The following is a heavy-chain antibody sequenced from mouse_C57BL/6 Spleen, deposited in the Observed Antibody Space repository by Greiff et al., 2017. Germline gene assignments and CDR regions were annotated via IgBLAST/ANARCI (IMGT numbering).Heavy chain of an antibody. CDR3: ARGDYYCSSYFDY. CDR1: GYTFTDYY. J-gene: IGHJ2*01. Sequence: EVQLQQSGPELVKPGASVKISCKASGYTFTDYYMNWVKQSHGKSLEWIGDINPNNGGTSYNQKFKGKATLTVDKSSSTAYMELRSLTSEDSAVYYCARGDYYCSSYFDYWGQGTTLTVSS. CDR2: INPNNGGT. V-gene: IGHV1-26*01. D-gene: IGHD1-1*01.